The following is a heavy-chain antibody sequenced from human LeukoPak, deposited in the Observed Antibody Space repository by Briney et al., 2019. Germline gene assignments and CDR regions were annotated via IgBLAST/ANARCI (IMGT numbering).Heavy chain of an antibody. J-gene: IGHJ4*02. V-gene: IGHV4-34*01. CDR1: GGSFSGYY. Sequence: PSETLSLTCAVYGGSFSGYYWSWIRQPPGKGLEWIGEINHSGSTNYNPSLKSRVTISVDTSKNQFSLKLSSVTAADTAVYYCARAGLLWFGELGFDYWGQGSLVTVST. D-gene: IGHD3-10*01. CDR2: INHSGST. CDR3: ARAGLLWFGELGFDY.